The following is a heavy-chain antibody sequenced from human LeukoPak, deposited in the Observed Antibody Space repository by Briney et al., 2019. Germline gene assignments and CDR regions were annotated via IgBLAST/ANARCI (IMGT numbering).Heavy chain of an antibody. D-gene: IGHD3-22*01. J-gene: IGHJ3*02. CDR2: IYYSGST. CDR3: ARASRYYYDSSGYYWNAFDI. Sequence: SETLSLTCTVSGGSISSYYWSWIRQPPGKGLEWIGYIYYSGSTNYNPSLKSRVTISVDTSKNQFSLKLSSVTAADTAVYYCARASRYYYDSSGYYWNAFDIWGQGTMVTVSS. CDR1: GGSISSYY. V-gene: IGHV4-59*08.